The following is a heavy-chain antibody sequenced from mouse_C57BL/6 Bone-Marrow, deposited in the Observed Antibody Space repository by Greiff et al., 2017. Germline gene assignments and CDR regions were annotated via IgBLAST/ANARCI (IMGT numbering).Heavy chain of an antibody. CDR1: GYTFTDYY. D-gene: IGHD2-1*01. CDR3: ARFGNRFAY. CDR2: IYPGSGNT. J-gene: IGHJ3*01. Sequence: QVQLKESGAELVRPGASVKLSCKASGYTFTDYYINWVKQRPGQGLEWIARIYPGSGNTYYNEKFKGKATLTAEKSSSTAYMQLSSLTSEDSAVYFCARFGNRFAYWGQGTLVTVSA. V-gene: IGHV1-76*01.